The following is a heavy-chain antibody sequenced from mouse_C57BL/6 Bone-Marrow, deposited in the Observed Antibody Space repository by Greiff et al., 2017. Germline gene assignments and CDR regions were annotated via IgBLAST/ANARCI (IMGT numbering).Heavy chain of an antibody. Sequence: EVHLVESGGGLVQPGGSLSLSCAASGFTFTDYYMSWVRQPPGKALEWLGFIRNKANGYTTEYSASVKGRFTISRDNSQSILYLQMNALRAEDSATYYCARSGGLAWFAYWGQGTLVTVSA. V-gene: IGHV7-3*01. J-gene: IGHJ3*01. D-gene: IGHD3-3*01. CDR1: GFTFTDYY. CDR2: IRNKANGYTT. CDR3: ARSGGLAWFAY.